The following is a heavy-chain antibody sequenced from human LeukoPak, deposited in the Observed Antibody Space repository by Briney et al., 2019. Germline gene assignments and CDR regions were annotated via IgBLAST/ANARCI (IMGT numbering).Heavy chain of an antibody. CDR2: ISSSGSTI. CDR3: AKDHTSFVSTITPMFDY. Sequence: PGGSLRLSCAASGFTFSDYYMSWIRQAPGKGLEWVSYISSSGSTIYYADSVKGRFTISRDNAKNSLYPQMNSLRAEDTALYYCAKDHTSFVSTITPMFDYWGQGTLVTVSS. CDR1: GFTFSDYY. J-gene: IGHJ4*02. V-gene: IGHV3-11*01. D-gene: IGHD2/OR15-2a*01.